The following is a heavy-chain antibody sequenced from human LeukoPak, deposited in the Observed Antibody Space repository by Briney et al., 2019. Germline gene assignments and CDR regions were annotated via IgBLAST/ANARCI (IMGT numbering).Heavy chain of an antibody. J-gene: IGHJ4*02. Sequence: SETLSLTCAVYGGSFSGYYWSWIRQPPGKGLEWIGEINHSGSTNYNPSLKSRVTISVDTSKNQFSLKLSSVTAADTAVYYCARRPVGARSGYFDYWGQGTLVTVSS. V-gene: IGHV4-34*01. CDR3: ARRPVGARSGYFDY. CDR1: GGSFSGYY. CDR2: INHSGST. D-gene: IGHD1-26*01.